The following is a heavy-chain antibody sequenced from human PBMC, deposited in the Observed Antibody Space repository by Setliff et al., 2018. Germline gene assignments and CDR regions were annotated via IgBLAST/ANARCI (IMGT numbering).Heavy chain of an antibody. D-gene: IGHD6-19*01. J-gene: IGHJ6*02. CDR3: TTSPSSSGWHSNFHYNMDV. CDR1: GFTFSNAW. V-gene: IGHV3-15*01. CDR2: IKRITDSGTT. Sequence: PGGSLRLSCTASGFTFSNAWMSWVRQAPAKGLEWVGRIKRITDSGTTDHAAPVKGRFTVSRDDSISTRYLQMNSLKTEDTAAYYCTTSPSSSGWHSNFHYNMDVWGQGTTVTVSS.